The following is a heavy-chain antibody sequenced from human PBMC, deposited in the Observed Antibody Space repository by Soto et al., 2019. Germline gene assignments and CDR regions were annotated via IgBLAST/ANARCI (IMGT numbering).Heavy chain of an antibody. V-gene: IGHV3-23*01. CDR3: AKRRGEGYFDN. CDR1: GITFSNYV. Sequence: EVQLLESGGGLVQPGGSLRVSCAASGITFSNYVMSWVRQAPGGGLEWVSAISGNGIDTYYADSVKGRFTISRDNTKNTLYQQINSLRVEDTAVYYCAKRRGEGYFDNWGQGTLVTVSS. CDR2: ISGNGIDT. J-gene: IGHJ4*02. D-gene: IGHD3-16*01.